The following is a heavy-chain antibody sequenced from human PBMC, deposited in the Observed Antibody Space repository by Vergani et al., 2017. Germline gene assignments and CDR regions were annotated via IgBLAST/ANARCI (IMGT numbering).Heavy chain of an antibody. CDR3: ARHFSQDYYNVRDYFDY. CDR1: GGSFINSRYY. Sequence: QLQLQESGPGLVKPSGTLSLTCSVSGGSFINSRYYWGWIRQPPGKGLEWIGSMDYSGRAYYTPSLRRRVAISIDTSKMQFSLKLYSLTAADAALYYCARHFSQDYYNVRDYFDYWGVRTLVTVPS. D-gene: IGHD3-10*02. CDR2: MDYSGRA. J-gene: IGHJ4*02. V-gene: IGHV4-39*01.